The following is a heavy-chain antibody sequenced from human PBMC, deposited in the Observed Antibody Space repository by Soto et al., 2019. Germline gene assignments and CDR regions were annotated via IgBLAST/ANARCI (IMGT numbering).Heavy chain of an antibody. D-gene: IGHD3-10*01. Sequence: SETLSLTCAVSGVSITSGGYYWSWIRHLPGKGLEWIGYTQYSGSTYYNPSLKSPLTISLDTSKNQFSLNLSSVTAADTAVYYCARVHGSGSYFYSMDVWGQGTTVTVSS. CDR1: GVSITSGGYY. J-gene: IGHJ6*02. CDR3: ARVHGSGSYFYSMDV. CDR2: TQYSGST. V-gene: IGHV4-31*11.